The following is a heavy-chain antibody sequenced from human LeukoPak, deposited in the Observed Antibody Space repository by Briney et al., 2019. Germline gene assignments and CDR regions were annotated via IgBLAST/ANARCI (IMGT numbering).Heavy chain of an antibody. D-gene: IGHD6-19*01. J-gene: IGHJ4*02. CDR3: AIDKAPYSSGWYAFDY. CDR1: GFTLDDYA. Sequence: GGSLRLSCAASGFTLDDYAMHRGRDAPGKGVEWVSGISWNSGSIGYADSVKGRFTISRDNAKNSLYLQMNSLRAEDMALYYCAIDKAPYSSGWYAFDYWGQGTLVTVSS. V-gene: IGHV3-9*03. CDR2: ISWNSGSI.